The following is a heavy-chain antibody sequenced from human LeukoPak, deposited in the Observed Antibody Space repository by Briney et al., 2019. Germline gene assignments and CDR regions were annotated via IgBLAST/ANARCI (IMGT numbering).Heavy chain of an antibody. CDR2: ISSSSSTI. Sequence: GGSLRLSCAASGFTFSSSNMNWVRQAPGKGLEWVSYISSSSSTIYYADSVKGRFTISRDNAKNSLYLRMNSLRDEDTAVYYCARYSTGWCFDYWGQGTLVTVSS. CDR1: GFTFSSSN. J-gene: IGHJ4*02. D-gene: IGHD6-19*01. CDR3: ARYSTGWCFDY. V-gene: IGHV3-48*02.